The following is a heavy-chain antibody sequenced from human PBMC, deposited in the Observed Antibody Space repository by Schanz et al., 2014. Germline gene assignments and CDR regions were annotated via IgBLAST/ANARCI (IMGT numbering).Heavy chain of an antibody. CDR1: GGSIDVSGYY. J-gene: IGHJ5*02. D-gene: IGHD2-21*01. CDR2: IYHSGNT. V-gene: IGHV4-31*03. CDR3: ARAVGGNSDLEWFDP. Sequence: QVQLQESGPRLVKPSQTLSLTCTVSGGSIDVSGYYWSWIRQQPGKALEWIGYIYHSGNTYFKPSLQSRLAMSVDTAKNQFSLSLSSAPAADTAVYYCARAVGGNSDLEWFDPWGQGTLVTVSS.